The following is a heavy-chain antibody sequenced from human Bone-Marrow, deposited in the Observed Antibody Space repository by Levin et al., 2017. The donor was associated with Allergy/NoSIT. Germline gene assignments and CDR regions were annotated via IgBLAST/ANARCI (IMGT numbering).Heavy chain of an antibody. V-gene: IGHV3-11*01. D-gene: IGHD5/OR15-5a*01. Sequence: AGGSLRLSCAASGFTFPDYYMGWVRQAPGKGLEWISYTRSRGTTVYYADSVKGRFTVSRDNAENTLYVQMNSLRPEDTAVYYCARVRGSDVSTANYYYYGMDVWGQGTTVVVSS. J-gene: IGHJ6*02. CDR1: GFTFPDYY. CDR2: TRSRGTTV. CDR3: ARVRGSDVSTANYYYYGMDV.